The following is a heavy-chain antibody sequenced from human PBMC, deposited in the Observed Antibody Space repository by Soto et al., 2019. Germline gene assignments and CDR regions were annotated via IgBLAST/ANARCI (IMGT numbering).Heavy chain of an antibody. D-gene: IGHD2-15*01. Sequence: EMQLVESGGGVVQPGGSLRLSCAASGFSFSDNDMHGVRQPPGKGLEWVSTIGAADDPYYAASVKGRFSVSRDNAQNSLYLQLNSLRVDDTAVYYCARAYSGRLPRRADYYYAMDVWGRGTTVNVSS. V-gene: IGHV3-13*05. J-gene: IGHJ6*02. CDR3: ARAYSGRLPRRADYYYAMDV. CDR2: IGAADDP. CDR1: GFSFSDND.